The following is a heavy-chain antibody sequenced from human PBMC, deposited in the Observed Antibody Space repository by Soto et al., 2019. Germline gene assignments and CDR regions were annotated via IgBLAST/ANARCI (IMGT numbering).Heavy chain of an antibody. Sequence: EVQLVESGGGLVQPGGSLRLSCAASGFTFSSYEMNWVRQAPGKGLEWVSYISSSGSTIYYADSVKGRFTISRDNAKNSLYLQMNSRRAEDTAVYYCARVQILYDFWSGYSGIDVWGQGTTVTVSS. CDR1: GFTFSSYE. J-gene: IGHJ6*02. CDR3: ARVQILYDFWSGYSGIDV. V-gene: IGHV3-48*03. CDR2: ISSSGSTI. D-gene: IGHD3-3*01.